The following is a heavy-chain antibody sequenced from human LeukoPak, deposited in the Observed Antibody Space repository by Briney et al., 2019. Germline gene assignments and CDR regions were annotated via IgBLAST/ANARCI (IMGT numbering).Heavy chain of an antibody. Sequence: GGSLRLSCAASGFTFSSYSMNWVRQAPGKGLEWVSSISSSSSYIYYADSVKGRFTISRENAKNSLYLQMNSLRAEDTAVYYCARAGYSYPYYFDYWGQGTLVTVSS. D-gene: IGHD5-18*01. CDR2: ISSSSSYI. V-gene: IGHV3-21*01. J-gene: IGHJ4*02. CDR1: GFTFSSYS. CDR3: ARAGYSYPYYFDY.